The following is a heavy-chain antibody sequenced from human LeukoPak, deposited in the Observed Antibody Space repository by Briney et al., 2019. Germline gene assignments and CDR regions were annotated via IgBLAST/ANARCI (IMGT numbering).Heavy chain of an antibody. Sequence: GGSLRLSCAASGFTVSSNYMSWVRQAPGKGLEWVSVIYSGGSTYYADSVKGRFTISRDNSKNTLYLQMNSLRAEDTAVYYCARGEEDIVVVPAAIGGWFDPWGQGTLVTVSS. CDR2: IYSGGST. CDR3: ARGEEDIVVVPAAIGGWFDP. J-gene: IGHJ5*02. D-gene: IGHD2-2*01. V-gene: IGHV3-53*01. CDR1: GFTVSSNY.